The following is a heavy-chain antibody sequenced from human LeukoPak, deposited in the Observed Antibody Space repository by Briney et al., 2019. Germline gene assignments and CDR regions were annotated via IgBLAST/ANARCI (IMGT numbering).Heavy chain of an antibody. D-gene: IGHD6-13*01. CDR3: ARKVDSSSWRRHYYYYMDV. CDR2: ISTSSSYI. CDR1: GFTFSSYS. V-gene: IGHV3-21*01. J-gene: IGHJ6*03. Sequence: PGGSLRLSCAASGFTFSSYSMNWVRQAPGKGLEWVSFISTSSSYIYYADSVRGRFTISRDNAKNSLYLQMNSLRAEDTAVYYCARKVDSSSWRRHYYYYMDVWGKGTTVTISS.